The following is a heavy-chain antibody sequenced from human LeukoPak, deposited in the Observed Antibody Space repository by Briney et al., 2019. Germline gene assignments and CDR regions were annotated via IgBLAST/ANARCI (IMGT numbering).Heavy chain of an antibody. V-gene: IGHV3-30*02. CDR1: GFTFSSYG. CDR3: AKERYCSSTSCCGDDAFDI. D-gene: IGHD2-2*01. CDR2: IRYDGSNK. Sequence: GGSLRLSCAASGFTFSSYGMHWVRQAPGKGLEGVEFIRYDGSNKYYADSVKGRFTISRDNSKNTLYLQMNSLRAEDTAVYYCAKERYCSSTSCCGDDAFDIWGQGTMVTVSS. J-gene: IGHJ3*02.